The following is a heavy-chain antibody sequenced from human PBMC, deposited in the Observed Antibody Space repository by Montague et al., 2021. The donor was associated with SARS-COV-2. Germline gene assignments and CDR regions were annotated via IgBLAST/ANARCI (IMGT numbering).Heavy chain of an antibody. J-gene: IGHJ3*02. V-gene: IGHV4-39*01. Sequence: ETLSLTCTVSGGSIGTGYYFWSWIRQSPGKGLEWLGTVFYRGNTYYNPSLKSRVTISVDTSTNQFSLKLTSVTVAETAIYFCARRNYCSSSSCYNGGFDNWGQGAVVTVSS. D-gene: IGHD2-2*01. CDR3: ARRNYCSSSSCYNGGFDN. CDR2: VFYRGNT. CDR1: GGSIGTGYYF.